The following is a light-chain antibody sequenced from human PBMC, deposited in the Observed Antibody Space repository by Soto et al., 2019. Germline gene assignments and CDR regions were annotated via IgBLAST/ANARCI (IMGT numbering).Light chain of an antibody. V-gene: IGLV2-14*01. CDR2: EVS. J-gene: IGLJ2*01. Sequence: QSALTQPASVSGSPGQSITISCTGTSSDIGGYNYVSWYQQHPGKAPKLMIYEVSKRPSGVSNRFSGSKSGNTASLTISGLQPEDEADYYCSSFSSTTTLFGGGTKLTVL. CDR3: SSFSSTTTL. CDR1: SSDIGGYNY.